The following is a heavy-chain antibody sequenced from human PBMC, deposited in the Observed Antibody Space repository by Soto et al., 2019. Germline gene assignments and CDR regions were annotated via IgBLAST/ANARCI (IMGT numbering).Heavy chain of an antibody. CDR1: GFTVSSNY. CDR2: IYSGGST. J-gene: IGHJ2*01. Sequence: EVQLVESGGGLVQPGGSLRLSCAASGFTVSSNYMSWVRQAPGEGLEWVSVIYSGGSTYYADSVKGRFTISRHNSKNTLYLQMNSLKAEDTAVYYCARDQTGYSSSWSNFYWYFDLWGRGTLVTVSS. CDR3: ARDQTGYSSSWSNFYWYFDL. D-gene: IGHD6-13*01. V-gene: IGHV3-53*04.